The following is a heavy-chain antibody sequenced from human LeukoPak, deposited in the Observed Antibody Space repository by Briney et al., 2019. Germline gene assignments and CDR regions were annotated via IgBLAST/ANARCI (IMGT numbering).Heavy chain of an antibody. CDR1: GGSISSNY. Sequence: SETLSLTCTVSGGSISSNYWSWIRQPPGKGLEWIGYIYYSGSTNYNPSLKSRVTISVDTSKNQFSLNLSSVTAADTAVYYCARSRLHPIIFDYWGQGTLVTVSS. J-gene: IGHJ4*02. CDR2: IYYSGST. CDR3: ARSRLHPIIFDY. D-gene: IGHD5-24*01. V-gene: IGHV4-59*01.